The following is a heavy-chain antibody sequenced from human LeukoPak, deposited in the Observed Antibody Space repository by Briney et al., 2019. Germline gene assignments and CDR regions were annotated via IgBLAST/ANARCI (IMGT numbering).Heavy chain of an antibody. J-gene: IGHJ4*02. CDR3: AKDLVTGSRGTYRAFDD. CDR1: GFTFSSYG. V-gene: IGHV3-30*18. D-gene: IGHD3-16*02. Sequence: PGGSLRLSCAASGFTFSSYGMHWVRQAPGKGLEWVAVIPYDGTNKYYADSVKGRFTISRDNSENTLYLQMNSLRAEDTAVYYCAKDLVTGSRGTYRAFDDWGQGTLVTVSS. CDR2: IPYDGTNK.